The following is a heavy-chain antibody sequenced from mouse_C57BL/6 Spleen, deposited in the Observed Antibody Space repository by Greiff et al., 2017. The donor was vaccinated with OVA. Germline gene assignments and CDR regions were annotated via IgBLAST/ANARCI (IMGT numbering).Heavy chain of an antibody. CDR2: IDPEDGDT. CDR3: TLSLYYDRDY. CDR1: GFNIKDYY. J-gene: IGHJ4*01. Sequence: VQLQQSGAEFVRPGVSVKLSCTASGFNIKDYYMHWVKQRPEQGLEWIGRIDPEDGDTEYAPKFQGKDTMTADASSNTPYLQLSSLTSEDNAVYYWTLSLYYDRDYWGQGTSVTVST. V-gene: IGHV14-1*01.